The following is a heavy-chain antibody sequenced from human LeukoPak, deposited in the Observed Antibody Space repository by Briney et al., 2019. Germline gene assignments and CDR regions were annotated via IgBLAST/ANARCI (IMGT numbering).Heavy chain of an antibody. J-gene: IGHJ3*02. Sequence: GGCLRLSCAGSGFTFSNYAMAWVRQAPGKGLQWVSTISGGPGTTYYADSVKGRLTISRDNFRSTVYLQMNSLRAEDTAVYYCWGYHYYGSGRDAFEIWGQGTTVTVSS. D-gene: IGHD3-10*01. CDR1: GFTFSNYA. CDR3: WGYHYYGSGRDAFEI. CDR2: ISGGPGTT. V-gene: IGHV3-23*01.